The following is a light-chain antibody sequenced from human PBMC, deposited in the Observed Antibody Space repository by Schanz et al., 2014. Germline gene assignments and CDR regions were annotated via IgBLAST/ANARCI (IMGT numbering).Light chain of an antibody. Sequence: QSALTQPASVSGSPGQSITVSCTGTTDVDYGNFVSWYQQHPGKAPKLIIYDVHHRPSGVSNRFSGSKSGNTASLTISGLQAEDEADYYCSSYTRSSTQVFGGGTKLTVL. CDR2: DVH. V-gene: IGLV2-14*03. CDR1: TDVDYGNF. J-gene: IGLJ3*02. CDR3: SSYTRSSTQV.